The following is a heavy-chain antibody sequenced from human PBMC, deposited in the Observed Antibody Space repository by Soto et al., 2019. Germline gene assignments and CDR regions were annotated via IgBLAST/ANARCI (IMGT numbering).Heavy chain of an antibody. CDR3: ARFYYDSSGYLPSPYYYYYGMDV. CDR2: ISGNGGNT. Sequence: PGGSLRLSCVGSGFTFSNYAMSWVRQAPGKGLEWVSAISGNGGNTYYADSVEGRFTISRDNAKNSLYLQMNSLRAEDTAVYYCARFYYDSSGYLPSPYYYYYGMDVWGQGTTVTVSS. V-gene: IGHV3-23*01. D-gene: IGHD3-22*01. J-gene: IGHJ6*02. CDR1: GFTFSNYA.